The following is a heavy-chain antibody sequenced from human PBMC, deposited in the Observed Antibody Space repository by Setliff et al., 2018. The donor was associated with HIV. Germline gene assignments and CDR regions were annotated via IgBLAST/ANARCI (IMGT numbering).Heavy chain of an antibody. CDR3: ARSTRGGLVVYGSSRNAYYFDY. V-gene: IGHV3-11*01. CDR2: ISRGGNSI. D-gene: IGHD2-15*01. Sequence: GGSLRLSCAASGFSFSDYYMSWIRQAPGMGLEWASYISRGGNSIYYADSVKGRYTISRDNAKNSLYLQMNSLRAEDTAVYYCARSTRGGLVVYGSSRNAYYFDYWGQGTLVTVSS. J-gene: IGHJ4*02. CDR1: GFSFSDYY.